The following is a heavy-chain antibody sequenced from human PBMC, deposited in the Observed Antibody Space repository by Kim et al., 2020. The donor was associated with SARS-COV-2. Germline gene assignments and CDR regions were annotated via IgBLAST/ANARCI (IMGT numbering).Heavy chain of an antibody. V-gene: IGHV4-39*01. D-gene: IGHD6-13*01. CDR3: ARLLQQLDFDY. Sequence: SETLSLTCTVSGGSISSSSYYWGWIRQPPGKGLEWIGSIYYSGSTYYNPSLKSRVTISVDTSKNQFSLKLSSVTAADTAVYYFARLLQQLDFDYWGQGTL. J-gene: IGHJ4*02. CDR2: IYYSGST. CDR1: GGSISSSSYY.